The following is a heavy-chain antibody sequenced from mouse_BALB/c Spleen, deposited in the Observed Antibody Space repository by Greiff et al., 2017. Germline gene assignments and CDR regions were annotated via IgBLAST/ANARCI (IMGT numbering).Heavy chain of an antibody. D-gene: IGHD1-2*01. CDR2: IDPANGNT. V-gene: IGHV14-3*02. CDR1: GFNIKDTY. CDR3: ALTTATAY. J-gene: IGHJ3*01. Sequence: VQLQQSGAELVKPGASVKLSCTASGFNIKDTYMHWVKQRPEQGLEWIGRIDPANGNTKYDPKFQGKATITADTSSNTAYLQLSSLTSEDTAVYYCALTTATAYWGQGTLVTVSA.